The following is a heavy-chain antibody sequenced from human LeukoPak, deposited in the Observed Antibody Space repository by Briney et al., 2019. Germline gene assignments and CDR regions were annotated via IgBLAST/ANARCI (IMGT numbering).Heavy chain of an antibody. CDR1: GGSISSGSYY. J-gene: IGHJ6*03. Sequence: NSSETLSLTCTVSGGSISSGSYYWSWIRQPAGKGLEWIGRIYTSGSTNYNPSLKSRVTISVDTSKNQFSLKLSSVTAADTAVYYCARIGIAAAGTISYYYYMEVCGKGTTVTVSS. D-gene: IGHD6-13*01. V-gene: IGHV4-61*02. CDR3: ARIGIAAAGTISYYYYMEV. CDR2: IYTSGST.